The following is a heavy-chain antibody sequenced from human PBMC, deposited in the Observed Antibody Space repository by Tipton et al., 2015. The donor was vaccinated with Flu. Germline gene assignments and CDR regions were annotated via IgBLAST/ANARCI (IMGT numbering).Heavy chain of an antibody. CDR2: IKQDGSEK. CDR3: ATKGCSRPNASFAI. CDR1: GFTFSSYW. V-gene: IGHV3-7*01. J-gene: IGHJ3*02. Sequence: LSLTCAASGFTFSSYWMSWVRQAPVKGLEWVANIKQDGSEKNDVDSVKGRFTISSDNAKNSLYLQMKSLRAEATAVYYCATKGCSRPNASFAIWGQGTMVTVS. D-gene: IGHD6-13*01.